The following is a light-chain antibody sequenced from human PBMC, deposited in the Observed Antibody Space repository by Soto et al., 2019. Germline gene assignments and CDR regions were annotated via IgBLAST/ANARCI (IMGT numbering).Light chain of an antibody. CDR2: KAS. Sequence: DIQMTQSPSTLSASVRDRVTITCRASQTISSWLAWFQQRPGRAPKFLIYKASSLKNGVPLTFRGSGSGTQFTLTISSLQSEDFAVYFCQQYNIWPLWTCGQGTKVDIK. CDR3: QQYNIWPLWT. CDR1: QTISSW. V-gene: IGKV1-5*03. J-gene: IGKJ1*01.